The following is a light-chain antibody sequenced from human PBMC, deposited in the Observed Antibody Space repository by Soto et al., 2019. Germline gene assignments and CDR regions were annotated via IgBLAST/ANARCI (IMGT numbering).Light chain of an antibody. CDR1: QSVINSY. Sequence: TRARGTLSLSCRASATLSCRASQSVINSYLAWYQQKPGQAPRLLLYGAYNRATGIPDRFSGSGSGTDFTLTISRLEPEDFAVYYCQQYGTAPWTFGRGPKVDI. V-gene: IGKV3-20*01. J-gene: IGKJ1*01. CDR3: QQYGTAPWT. CDR2: GAY.